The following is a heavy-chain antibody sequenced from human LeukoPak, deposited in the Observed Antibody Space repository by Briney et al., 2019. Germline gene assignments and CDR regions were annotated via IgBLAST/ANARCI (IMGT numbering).Heavy chain of an antibody. CDR2: IKQDGSEK. V-gene: IGHV3-7*01. J-gene: IGHJ4*02. D-gene: IGHD1-7*01. Sequence: GGSLRLSCAASGFTFKGFLMSWVRQIPGKGLEWVANIKQDGSEKYYADALKGRFTISRDNTKNSLSLQMNSLIVEDTAVYYCARAGSNWNYVYWGQGTLVTVSS. CDR1: GFTFKGFL. CDR3: ARAGSNWNYVY.